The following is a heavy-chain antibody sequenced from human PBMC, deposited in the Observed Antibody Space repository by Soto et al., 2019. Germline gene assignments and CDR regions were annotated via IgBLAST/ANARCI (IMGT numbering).Heavy chain of an antibody. Sequence: EVQLLDSGGGLVQPGGSLRLSCAASGFTFSNYAMTWVRQGPGKGLEWVSGISGSGGRSYYADSVKGRFTLSRDNSKSTLYFQMNSLRAEDTAVYYCAKAYFVWSSEQPYYFDYWGQGTLVTVSS. J-gene: IGHJ4*02. CDR3: AKAYFVWSSEQPYYFDY. CDR2: ISGSGGRS. D-gene: IGHD3-16*01. V-gene: IGHV3-23*01. CDR1: GFTFSNYA.